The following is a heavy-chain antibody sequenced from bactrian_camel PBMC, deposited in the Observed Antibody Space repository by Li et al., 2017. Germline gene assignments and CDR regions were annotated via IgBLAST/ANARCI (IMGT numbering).Heavy chain of an antibody. V-gene: IGHV3S53*01. Sequence: HVQLVESGGGLVQPGGSLKLSCAASGGSFSTYCMGWFRQAPGKEREGVAHISSYGNRRYADSVKGRFTISEDNAKNTPYLQLNSLKTEDTAMYYCTKDRGRAVPAGSFDYWAQGTQVTVS. CDR1: GGSFSTYC. CDR3: TKDRGRAVPAGSFDY. J-gene: IGHJ6*01. D-gene: IGHD6*01. CDR2: ISSYGNR.